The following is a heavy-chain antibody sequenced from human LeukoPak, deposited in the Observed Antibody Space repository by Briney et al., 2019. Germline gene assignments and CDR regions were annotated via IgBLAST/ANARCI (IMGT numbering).Heavy chain of an antibody. J-gene: IGHJ4*02. CDR3: ARDLRVVGRAATAVYFDY. CDR1: GYTYTSYY. D-gene: IGHD2-2*01. V-gene: IGHV1-46*01. CDR2: INLSGGST. Sequence: ASVKVSCKASGYTYTSYYMNWVRQSPGHRLGWMGIINLSGGSTSYAQKFQCRVTMTNDMSTITVYMDLSSLRSEDTAVYYCARDLRVVGRAATAVYFDYWGQGTLVTVSS.